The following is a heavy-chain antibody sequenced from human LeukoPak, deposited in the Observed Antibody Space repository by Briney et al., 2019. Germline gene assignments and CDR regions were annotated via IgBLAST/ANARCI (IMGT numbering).Heavy chain of an antibody. CDR2: ISSSNGDI. V-gene: IGHV3-21*01. Sequence: GGSLRLSCAASGFVFSTHSMNWVRQAPGNWLEWVSWISSSNGDIYYEDSVRGRFTISRDDAKKSLYLHMNSLRAEDTAVYYCVRDADGGNSWFDSWGQGTLVTVSS. CDR3: VRDADGGNSWFDS. D-gene: IGHD4-23*01. J-gene: IGHJ5*01. CDR1: GFVFSTHS.